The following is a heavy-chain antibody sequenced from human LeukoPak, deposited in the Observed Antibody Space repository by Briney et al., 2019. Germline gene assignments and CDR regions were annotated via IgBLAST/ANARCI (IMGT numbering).Heavy chain of an antibody. CDR1: GGSISSSSYY. J-gene: IGHJ4*02. CDR2: IYYSGST. Sequence: KPSETLSLTCTVSGGSISSSSYYWAWIRQPPGKGLEWIGSIYYSGSTYYNPSLKSRVTISVDTSKNQFSLKLSSVTAADPAVYYCAREDYYDRRLDYWGQGTLVTVSP. D-gene: IGHD3-22*01. CDR3: AREDYYDRRLDY. V-gene: IGHV4-39*02.